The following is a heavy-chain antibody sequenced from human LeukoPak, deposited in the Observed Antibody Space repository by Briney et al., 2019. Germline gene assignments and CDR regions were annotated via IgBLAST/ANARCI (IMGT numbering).Heavy chain of an antibody. D-gene: IGHD1-26*01. CDR2: ICSDGST. J-gene: IGHJ3*02. CDR3: ARELREHGVFDI. CDR1: GFTVSRNY. V-gene: IGHV3-53*01. Sequence: GGSLRLSCAASGFTVSRNYMTWVRQAPGKGLEWVSEICSDGSTYYAASVKGRFSISRDSSKNTVYLQMNSLGAEDTAVYYCARELREHGVFDIWGQGTMVTVSS.